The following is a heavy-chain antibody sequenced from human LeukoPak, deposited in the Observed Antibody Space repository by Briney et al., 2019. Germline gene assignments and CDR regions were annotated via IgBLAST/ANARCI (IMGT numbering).Heavy chain of an antibody. CDR3: ARTDGGIPLYYFDY. CDR2: TNSDGSST. V-gene: IGHV3-74*01. CDR1: GFTFSSYW. J-gene: IGHJ4*02. D-gene: IGHD3-16*01. Sequence: GGSLRLSCAASGFTFSSYWMHWVRQAPGKGLVWVSRTNSDGSSTSYADSVKGRFTISRDNAKNSLYLQMNSLRAEDTAVYYCARTDGGIPLYYFDYWGQGTLVTVSS.